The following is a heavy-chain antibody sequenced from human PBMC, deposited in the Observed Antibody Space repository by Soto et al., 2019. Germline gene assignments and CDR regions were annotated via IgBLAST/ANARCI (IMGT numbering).Heavy chain of an antibody. V-gene: IGHV3-30*18. D-gene: IGHD3-22*01. CDR3: AKGSGYDSSGYYLGGVDY. CDR1: GFTFSSYG. J-gene: IGHJ4*02. Sequence: QVQLVESGGGVVQPGRSLRLSCAASGFTFSSYGMHWVRQAPGKGLEWVAVISYDGTNKYYADSVKGRFTISRDNSKNTLYLQMNSLRAEDTAVFYCAKGSGYDSSGYYLGGVDYWGQGTLVTVSS. CDR2: ISYDGTNK.